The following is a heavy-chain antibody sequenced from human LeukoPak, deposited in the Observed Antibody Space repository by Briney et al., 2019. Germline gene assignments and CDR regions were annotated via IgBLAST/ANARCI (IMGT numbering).Heavy chain of an antibody. V-gene: IGHV4-39*01. D-gene: IGHD3-3*01. CDR2: IYYSGST. J-gene: IGHJ4*02. CDR3: ARLTFWSGYYYFDY. Sequence: PSETLPLTCTVSVGSISSSSYYWGWIRQPPGKGLEWIGSIYYSGSTYYNPSLKSRVTISVDTSKNQFSLKLSSVTAADTAVYYCARLTFWSGYYYFDYWGQGTLVTVSS. CDR1: VGSISSSSYY.